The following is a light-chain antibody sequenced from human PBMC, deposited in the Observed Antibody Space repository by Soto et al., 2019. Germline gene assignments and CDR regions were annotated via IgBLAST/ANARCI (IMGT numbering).Light chain of an antibody. CDR2: DVS. J-gene: IGLJ2*01. Sequence: QSALTQPASVSGSPGQSITISCTGTSSDIGASNSVSWYQQRPGKAPKFIIYDVSNRPSGVPDRFSGSKSGNTASLTISGLQADDEADYYCSSYTGPFTPLFGGGTKVTVL. CDR1: SSDIGASNS. V-gene: IGLV2-14*01. CDR3: SSYTGPFTPL.